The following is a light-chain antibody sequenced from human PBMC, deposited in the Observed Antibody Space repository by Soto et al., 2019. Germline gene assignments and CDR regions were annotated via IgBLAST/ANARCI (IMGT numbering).Light chain of an antibody. CDR2: GAS. CDR1: QSISNN. J-gene: IGKJ5*01. V-gene: IGKV3-15*01. Sequence: EIVMTQSPATLSVSPGGRVTLSCRASQSISNNLAWYQQRPGQAPRLLIYGASTRATGIPARFSGRGSGTEFALTISSLQSEDSAVYYCQQYKNWPPITFGQGTRLEIK. CDR3: QQYKNWPPIT.